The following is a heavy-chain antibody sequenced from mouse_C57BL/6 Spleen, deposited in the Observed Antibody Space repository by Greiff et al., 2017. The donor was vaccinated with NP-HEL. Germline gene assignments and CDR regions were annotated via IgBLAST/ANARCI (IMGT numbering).Heavy chain of an antibody. CDR3: ASLPSFNYYAMDY. V-gene: IGHV1-18*01. CDR1: GYTFTDYN. J-gene: IGHJ4*01. Sequence: EVQLQQSGPELVKPGASVKIPCKASGYTFTDYNMDWVKQSHGKSLEWIGDINPNNGGTIYNQKFKGKATLTVDKSSSTAYMELRSLTSEDTAVYDCASLPSFNYYAMDYWGQGTSVTVSS. CDR2: INPNNGGT.